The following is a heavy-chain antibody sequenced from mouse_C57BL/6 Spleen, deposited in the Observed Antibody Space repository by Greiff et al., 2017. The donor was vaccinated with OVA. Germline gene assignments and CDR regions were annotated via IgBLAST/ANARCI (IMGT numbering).Heavy chain of an antibody. J-gene: IGHJ4*01. V-gene: IGHV5-12*01. CDR2: ISNGGGST. D-gene: IGHD2-4*01. CDR3: ARHGYDYDDAMDY. Sequence: EVQVVESGGGLVQPGGSLKLSCAASGFTFSDYYMYWVRQTPEKRLEWVAYISNGGGSTYYPDTVKGRFTISRDNAKNTLYLQMSRLKSEDTAMYYCARHGYDYDDAMDYWGQGTSVTVSS. CDR1: GFTFSDYY.